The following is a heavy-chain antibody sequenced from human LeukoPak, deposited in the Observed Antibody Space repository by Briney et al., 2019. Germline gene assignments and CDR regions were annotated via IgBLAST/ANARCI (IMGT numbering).Heavy chain of an antibody. V-gene: IGHV4-34*01. CDR3: ARMSDDFWSGYSKYYFDY. J-gene: IGHJ4*02. CDR1: GGSFSGYY. Sequence: PSETLSLTCAVYGGSFSGYYWSWIRQPPGKGLEWIGEINHSGSTNYNPSLKSRVTISVDTSKNQFSLKLSSVTAADTAVYYCARMSDDFWSGYSKYYFDYWGQGTLVTVSS. D-gene: IGHD3-3*01. CDR2: INHSGST.